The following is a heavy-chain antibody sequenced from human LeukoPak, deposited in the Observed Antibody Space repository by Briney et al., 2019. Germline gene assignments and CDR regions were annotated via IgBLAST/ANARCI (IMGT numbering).Heavy chain of an antibody. D-gene: IGHD3/OR15-3a*01. CDR3: ARQTGSGLFILP. J-gene: IGHJ4*02. V-gene: IGHV4-59*08. CDR2: IYYTGST. Sequence: SETLSLTCTVSGGSINGYYWSWIQQSPGNGLGSLGYIYYTGSTNYNPSLKSRVTMSVDTSRNQFFLRLSSVTAADTAVYYCARQTGSGLFILPGGQGTLVTVSS. CDR1: GGSINGYY.